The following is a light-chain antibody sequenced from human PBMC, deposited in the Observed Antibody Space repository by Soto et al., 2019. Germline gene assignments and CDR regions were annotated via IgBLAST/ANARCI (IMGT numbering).Light chain of an antibody. CDR2: EVT. V-gene: IGLV2-14*01. J-gene: IGLJ3*02. Sequence: QSALTQPASVSGSPGQSITISCTGTSSDIGPYNYVSWYQQHPGKAPKLIIYEVTNRPSGVSHRFSGSKSGTTASLTISGLQTEDEAHFYCSSYTTSSTVVFGGGTQLTVL. CDR3: SSYTTSSTVV. CDR1: SSDIGPYNY.